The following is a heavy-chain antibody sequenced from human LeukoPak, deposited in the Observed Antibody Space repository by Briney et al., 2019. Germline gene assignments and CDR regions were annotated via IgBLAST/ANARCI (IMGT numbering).Heavy chain of an antibody. D-gene: IGHD6-19*01. V-gene: IGHV3-7*01. CDR3: ARDGRQWLVTRSFDY. CDR1: GFTFSSYW. CDR2: IKEDGSEK. Sequence: GGSLRLSCAASGFTFSSYWMSWVRQAPGKGLEWVANIKEDGSEKYYVDSVRGRFTISRDNAQNSLYLQMNSLRAEDTAVYYCARDGRQWLVTRSFDYWGRGTLVTVSS. J-gene: IGHJ4*02.